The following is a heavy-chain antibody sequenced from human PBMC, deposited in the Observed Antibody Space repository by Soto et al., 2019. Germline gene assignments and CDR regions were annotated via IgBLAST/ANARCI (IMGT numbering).Heavy chain of an antibody. D-gene: IGHD2-15*01. J-gene: IGHJ6*02. CDR3: AHRDIGPGYYGMDV. V-gene: IGHV2-5*02. Sequence: SGPTLVNPPQTLPLTCTFSGFSLSTSGGGVGWVRQPPGKALEWPALIYWDDDKRYSPSLKSRLTITKDTSKNQVVLTMTNMDPVDTATYYCAHRDIGPGYYGMDVWGQGTTVTVSS. CDR2: IYWDDDK. CDR1: GFSLSTSGGG.